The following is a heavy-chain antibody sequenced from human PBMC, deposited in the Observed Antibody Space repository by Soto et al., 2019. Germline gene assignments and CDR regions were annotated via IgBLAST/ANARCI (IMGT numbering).Heavy chain of an antibody. CDR1: GGSFSSSSYD. CDR3: ATRGSYYYDSSGYEGIDY. CDR2: IYYSGST. J-gene: IGHJ4*02. D-gene: IGHD3-22*01. Sequence: SETLSLTCTVAGGSFSSSSYDWGGIRQPPGKGLEWIGSIYYSGSTYYNPSLKSRVTISVDTSKNQFSLKLSSVTAADTAVYYCATRGSYYYDSSGYEGIDYWGQGTLVTVSS. V-gene: IGHV4-39*01.